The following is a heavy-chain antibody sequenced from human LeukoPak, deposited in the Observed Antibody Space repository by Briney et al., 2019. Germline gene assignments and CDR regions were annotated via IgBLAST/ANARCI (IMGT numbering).Heavy chain of an antibody. CDR3: AGDLSPADSGHYLDAFDI. V-gene: IGHV3-7*01. CDR1: GFNFGNYW. D-gene: IGHD3-22*01. Sequence: GXXLRLSCVGSGFNFGNYWMTWVRQAPGKGLEWVANINRDGSVKNYVDSVKGRFTISRDKAKSSLFLQANSLRAEDTAVYYCAGDLSPADSGHYLDAFDIWGQGTMVTVSS. J-gene: IGHJ3*02. CDR2: INRDGSVK.